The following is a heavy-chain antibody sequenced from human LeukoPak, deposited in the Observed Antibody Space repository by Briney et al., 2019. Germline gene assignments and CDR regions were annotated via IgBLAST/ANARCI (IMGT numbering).Heavy chain of an antibody. CDR3: TSSYATPGYSSGSFDD. V-gene: IGHV3-48*04. CDR1: GFTFSSYS. CDR2: VSSFSDTI. J-gene: IGHJ4*02. D-gene: IGHD3-22*01. Sequence: GGSRRLSYVASGFTFSSYSISWIRQAPGKGLEWVSFVSSFSDTIEYADSVKGRFTIARDNAENSVSLQMNSLRAEDTAVYYCTSSYATPGYSSGSFDDWGQGALVIVSS.